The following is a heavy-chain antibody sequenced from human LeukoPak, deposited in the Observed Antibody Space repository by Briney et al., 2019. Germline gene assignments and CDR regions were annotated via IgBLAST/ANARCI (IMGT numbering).Heavy chain of an antibody. D-gene: IGHD3-16*01. Sequence: PGGSLRLSCAASGFTFSSYWMHWVRQAPGKGLVWVSRINSDGSSRSYADSVRGRFTISRDNSKNTVSLQMESLRAEDTALYYCAKDYAVGSIDYWGQGTLVTVSS. J-gene: IGHJ4*02. V-gene: IGHV3-74*01. CDR3: AKDYAVGSIDY. CDR2: INSDGSSR. CDR1: GFTFSSYW.